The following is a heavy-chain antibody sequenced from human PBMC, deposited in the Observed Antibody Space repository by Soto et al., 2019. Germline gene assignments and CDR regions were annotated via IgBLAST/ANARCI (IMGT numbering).Heavy chain of an antibody. J-gene: IGHJ3*02. CDR1: GFTFSNYA. Sequence: EVQLLESGGGLVQPGGSLRLSCAASGFTFSNYAMTWVRQAPGKGLEWVADISGSGATTYHADAVKGLFIISRDNSKNPLSLQMSSLRVADTAVYYCAQAFYDGLLWSAESSDDYAIWGHGTMVTVSS. V-gene: IGHV3-23*01. CDR3: AQAFYDGLLWSAESSDDYAI. CDR2: ISGSGATT. D-gene: IGHD3-10*01.